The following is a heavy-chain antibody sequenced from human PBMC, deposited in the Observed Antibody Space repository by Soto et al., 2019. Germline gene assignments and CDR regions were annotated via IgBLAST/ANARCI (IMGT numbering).Heavy chain of an antibody. CDR3: ARGANGYYYFDY. J-gene: IGHJ4*02. D-gene: IGHD5-18*01. Sequence: GGSLRLSCASSGFSLSDYWMHWVRQAPGEGLVWLSRITRDGSSTNYADSVKGRFTISRDNAKNTLYLQVNSLRGEDTAVYYCARGANGYYYFDYWGQGTLVTVSS. CDR2: ITRDGSST. CDR1: GFSLSDYW. V-gene: IGHV3-74*01.